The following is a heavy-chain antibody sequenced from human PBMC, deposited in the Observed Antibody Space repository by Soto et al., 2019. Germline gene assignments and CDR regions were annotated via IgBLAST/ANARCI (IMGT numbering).Heavy chain of an antibody. J-gene: IGHJ4*02. CDR3: AISQDRGGRTTFIY. Sequence: GGSLRLSCAVSGFTFDNNAMHWVRQAPEKGLEWVSGINWKSDIGYADSVKGRFTISRDNAENSLYLQMSSLRAEDTALYYCAISQDRGGRTTFIYWGQGTQVTVSS. CDR1: GFTFDNNA. CDR2: INWKSDI. D-gene: IGHD3-16*01. V-gene: IGHV3-9*01.